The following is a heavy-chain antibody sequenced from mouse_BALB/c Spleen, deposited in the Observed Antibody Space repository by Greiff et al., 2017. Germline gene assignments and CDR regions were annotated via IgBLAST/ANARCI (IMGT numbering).Heavy chain of an antibody. Sequence: VQLKESGPGLVKPSQSLSLTCTVTGYSITSDYAWNWIRQFPGNKLEWMGYISYSGSTSYNPSLKSRISITRDTSKNQFFLQLNSVTTEDTATYYCAREGVSWTTASGWFAYWGQGTLVTVSA. J-gene: IGHJ3*01. CDR1: GYSITSDYA. D-gene: IGHD1-2*01. V-gene: IGHV3-2*02. CDR2: ISYSGST. CDR3: AREGVSWTTASGWFAY.